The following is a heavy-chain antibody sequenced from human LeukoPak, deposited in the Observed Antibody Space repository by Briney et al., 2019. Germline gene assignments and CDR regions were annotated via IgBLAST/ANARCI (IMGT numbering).Heavy chain of an antibody. J-gene: IGHJ4*02. CDR2: ISPSGGST. Sequence: GASVKVSCKAFGCTFTSNHMHWVRQAPGQGPEWMGVISPSGGSTTYAQKFQGRVTLTRDMSTSTDYLELSSLRSEDTAVYYCARDHSSSCQLFDYWGQGTLVTVSS. CDR3: ARDHSSSCQLFDY. CDR1: GCTFTSNH. V-gene: IGHV1-46*01. D-gene: IGHD6-13*01.